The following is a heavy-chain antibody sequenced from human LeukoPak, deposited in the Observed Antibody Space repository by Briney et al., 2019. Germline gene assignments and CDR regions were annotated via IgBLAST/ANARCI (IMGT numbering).Heavy chain of an antibody. Sequence: PSETLSLTCAVYGGSFSGYYWSWIRQPPGKGLEWIGEINHSGSTNYNPSLKSRVTISVDTSKNQFSLKLSSVTAADTAVYYCARVFGIGIVGAPRFDYWGQGTLVTVSS. CDR3: ARVFGIGIVGAPRFDY. CDR1: GGSFSGYY. V-gene: IGHV4-34*01. D-gene: IGHD1-26*01. J-gene: IGHJ4*02. CDR2: INHSGST.